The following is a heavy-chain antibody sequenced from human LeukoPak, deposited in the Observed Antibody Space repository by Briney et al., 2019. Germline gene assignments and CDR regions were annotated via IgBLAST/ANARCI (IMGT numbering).Heavy chain of an antibody. CDR2: ISGSSSTI. CDR3: AKDLFGELLYPIDY. D-gene: IGHD3-10*02. Sequence: GGSLRLSCAASGFTFSTYTMKWVRQAPGKGLEWVSYISGSSSTIYYADSVKGRFTISRDNAKNSLYLQMNSLRAEDTALYYCAKDLFGELLYPIDYWGQGTLVTVSS. V-gene: IGHV3-48*01. J-gene: IGHJ4*02. CDR1: GFTFSTYT.